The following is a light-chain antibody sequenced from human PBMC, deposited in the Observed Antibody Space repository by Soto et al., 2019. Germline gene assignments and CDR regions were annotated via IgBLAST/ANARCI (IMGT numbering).Light chain of an antibody. CDR2: GAS. CDR1: QSVRNNY. J-gene: IGKJ2*01. CDR3: QQYGSSPYT. Sequence: EILLTQSPGTLSLSPGERATLSCRASQSVRNNYLAWYQQKPGQAPRLLIYGASGRATGIPDRFSGSGSGTDVTLSISRLEPEDFAVYYCQQYGSSPYTFGQGTKLEI. V-gene: IGKV3-20*01.